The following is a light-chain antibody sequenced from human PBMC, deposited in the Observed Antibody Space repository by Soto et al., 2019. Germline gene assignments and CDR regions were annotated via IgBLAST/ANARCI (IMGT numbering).Light chain of an antibody. CDR3: QQVNVYPST. CDR1: QGISNL. CDR2: DAS. V-gene: IGKV1-12*02. Sequence: DIQMTQSPSSVSASVVDRVTITCLASQGISNLLAWYQQKPGKAPNLLIYDASTLHSGVPSRFSGGGSGTDFTLTISSLQPEDFATYYCQQVNVYPSTFGGGTKVDNK. J-gene: IGKJ4*01.